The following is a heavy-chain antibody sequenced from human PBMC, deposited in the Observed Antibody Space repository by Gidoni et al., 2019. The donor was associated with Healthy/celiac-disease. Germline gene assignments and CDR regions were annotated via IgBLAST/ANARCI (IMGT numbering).Heavy chain of an antibody. D-gene: IGHD6-13*01. CDR2: ISAYNGNT. CDR1: GYTFTSYG. Sequence: QVQLVQSGAEVKKPGASVKVSCKASGYTFTSYGISWVRQAPGQGLEWMGWISAYNGNTNYAQKLQGRVTMTTDTSTSTAYMELRSLRSDDTAVYYCARDTDVAAAGTILYYYYGMDVWGQGTTVTVSS. J-gene: IGHJ6*02. CDR3: ARDTDVAAAGTILYYYYGMDV. V-gene: IGHV1-18*01.